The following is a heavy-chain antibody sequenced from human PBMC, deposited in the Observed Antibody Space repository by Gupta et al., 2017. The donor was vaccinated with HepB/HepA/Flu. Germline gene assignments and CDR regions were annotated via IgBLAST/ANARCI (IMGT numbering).Heavy chain of an antibody. J-gene: IGHJ4*02. CDR1: GFRFSDYR. Sequence: EVQLVQSGGGLVQPGGSLTLSCAASGFRFSDYRMSWVRQAPGKGLEWLANINEGGSEKYYVDSVRGRFTISRDNAKNSLYLQMNSLTDVDTAIYYCARGGTYYIYWGQGTLVTVSS. D-gene: IGHD1-26*01. CDR3: ARGGTYYIY. CDR2: INEGGSEK. V-gene: IGHV3-7*01.